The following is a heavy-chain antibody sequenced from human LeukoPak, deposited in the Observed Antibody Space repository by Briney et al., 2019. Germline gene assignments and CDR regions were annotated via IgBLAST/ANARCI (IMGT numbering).Heavy chain of an antibody. CDR2: INSDGVET. CDR1: GFMVRKYW. CDR3: ARVQESYDYVWGAAGWFDP. Sequence: GGSLRLSCEASGFMVRKYWMHWVRKAPGKGQVWVSRINSDGVETDYAESVKGRFTISRDNAKNTLYLQMDSLRAEDTAVYYCARVQESYDYVWGAAGWFDPWGQGTLVTVSS. V-gene: IGHV3-74*01. D-gene: IGHD3-16*01. J-gene: IGHJ5*02.